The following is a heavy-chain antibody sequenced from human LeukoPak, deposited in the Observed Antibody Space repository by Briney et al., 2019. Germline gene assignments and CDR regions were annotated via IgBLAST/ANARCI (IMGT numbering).Heavy chain of an antibody. Sequence: SETLSLTCAVSGGSFSGYYWSWIRQPPGKGLEWIGEINHSGSTNYNPSRKSRVTISVDTSKNQFSLKLSSVTAADTAVYYCARAVLRYFDWLLAYNWFDPWGQGTLVTVSS. CDR1: GGSFSGYY. D-gene: IGHD3-9*01. CDR3: ARAVLRYFDWLLAYNWFDP. J-gene: IGHJ5*02. CDR2: INHSGST. V-gene: IGHV4-34*01.